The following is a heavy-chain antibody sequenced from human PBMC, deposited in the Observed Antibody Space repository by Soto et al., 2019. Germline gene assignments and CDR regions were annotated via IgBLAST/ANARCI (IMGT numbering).Heavy chain of an antibody. CDR2: ISGSGDST. CDR3: AKDRDGAAAGPTKFYGMDV. J-gene: IGHJ6*02. Sequence: EVQLLESGGGLVQPGGSLRLSCAASGFTFSSYAMSWVRQAPGKGLEWVSVISGSGDSTYYADSVRGRFTISRDNSKNTRYRQMNSLRAEDTAVYYCAKDRDGAAAGPTKFYGMDVWGQGNKVSVSS. V-gene: IGHV3-23*01. CDR1: GFTFSSYA. D-gene: IGHD6-13*01.